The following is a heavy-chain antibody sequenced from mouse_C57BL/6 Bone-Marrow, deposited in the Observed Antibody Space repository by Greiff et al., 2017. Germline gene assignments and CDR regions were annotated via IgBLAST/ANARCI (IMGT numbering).Heavy chain of an antibody. J-gene: IGHJ1*03. Sequence: SGAELVRPGASVKMSCKASGYTFTSYNMHWVKQTPRQGLEWIGAIYPGNGDTSYNQKFKGKATLTVDKSSSPAYMQLSSLTSEDSAVYFCAREGDYYGSSYGLYWYFDVWGTGTTVTVSS. CDR1: GYTFTSYN. D-gene: IGHD1-1*01. V-gene: IGHV1-12*01. CDR3: AREGDYYGSSYGLYWYFDV. CDR2: IYPGNGDT.